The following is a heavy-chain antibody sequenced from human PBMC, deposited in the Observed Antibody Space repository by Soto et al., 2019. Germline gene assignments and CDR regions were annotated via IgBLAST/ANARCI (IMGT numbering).Heavy chain of an antibody. CDR2: ISSSSSNT. V-gene: IGHV3-48*01. CDR3: ARCTYYSDSTGYYQFDY. CDR1: GFTFSTYS. Sequence: EVQLAESGGGLVQPGGSLRLSCAASGFTFSTYSMNWVRQAPGKGLEWVSYISSSSSNTYYADSVKGRFTISRDNAKNXXYLKLSSLRAEDTAVYYCARCTYYSDSTGYYQFDYWGQGTLVTVSS. J-gene: IGHJ4*02. D-gene: IGHD3-22*01.